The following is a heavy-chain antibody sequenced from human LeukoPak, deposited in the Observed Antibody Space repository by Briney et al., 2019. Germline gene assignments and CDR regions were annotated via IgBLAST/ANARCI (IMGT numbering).Heavy chain of an antibody. CDR1: GFTFDDYA. CDR2: IKQDGSEK. CDR3: ARDSPSEGYYYDSSGFDY. J-gene: IGHJ4*02. V-gene: IGHV3-7*01. Sequence: GRSLRLSCAASGFTFDDYAMHWVRQAPGKGLEWVANIKQDGSEKYYVDSVKGRFTICRDNAKNSLYLQMNSLRAEDTAVYYCARDSPSEGYYYDSSGFDYWGQGTLVTVSS. D-gene: IGHD3-22*01.